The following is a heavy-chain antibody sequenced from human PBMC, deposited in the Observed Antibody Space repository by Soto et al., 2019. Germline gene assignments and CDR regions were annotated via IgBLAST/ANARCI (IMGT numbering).Heavy chain of an antibody. CDR1: GGSFSGYY. D-gene: IGHD3-10*01. CDR3: ARGGEMSLY. V-gene: IGHV4-34*01. CDR2: INHSGST. Sequence: SETLSLTCAVYGGSFSGYYWSWIRQPPGRGLEWIGEINHSGSTNYNPSLKSRVTISVDTSKNQFSLKLSSVTAADTAVYYCARGGEMSLYWGQGTLVTVSS. J-gene: IGHJ4*02.